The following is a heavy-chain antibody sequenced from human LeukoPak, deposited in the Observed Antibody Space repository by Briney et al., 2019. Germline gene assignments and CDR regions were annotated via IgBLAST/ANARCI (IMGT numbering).Heavy chain of an antibody. V-gene: IGHV1-18*01. CDR1: GYTFTSYG. J-gene: IGHJ4*02. CDR3: ARHYYDSSGYYSFDY. Sequence: ASVKVSCKASGYTFTSYGISWVRQAPGQGLEWMGWISAYNGNANYAQKLQGRVTMTTDTSTSTAYMELRSLRSDDTAVYYCARHYYDSSGYYSFDYWGQGTLVTVSS. CDR2: ISAYNGNA. D-gene: IGHD3-22*01.